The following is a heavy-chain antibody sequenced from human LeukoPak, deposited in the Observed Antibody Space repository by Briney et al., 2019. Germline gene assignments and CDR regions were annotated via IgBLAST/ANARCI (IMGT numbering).Heavy chain of an antibody. D-gene: IGHD5-12*01. CDR2: INRSGST. J-gene: IGHJ4*02. V-gene: IGHV4-34*01. Sequence: PSETLSLTCAVYGGSFSGYYWSWIRQPPGKGLEWIGEINRSGSTNYNPSLKSRVTISVDTSKNQFSLKLSSVTAADTAVYYCARDLDIVATIEDYFDYWGQGTLVTVSS. CDR1: GGSFSGYY. CDR3: ARDLDIVATIEDYFDY.